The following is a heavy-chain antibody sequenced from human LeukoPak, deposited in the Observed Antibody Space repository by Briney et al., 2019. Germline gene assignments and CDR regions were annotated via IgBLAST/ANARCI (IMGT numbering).Heavy chain of an antibody. CDR1: GFTFSSYG. V-gene: IGHV3-30*02. D-gene: IGHD2-2*01. J-gene: IGHJ4*02. CDR3: AKPRYQLPIFDY. Sequence: PGGSLRLSCAASGFTFSSYGMHWVCQAPGKRLEWVAFIRYDGSNKYYADSVKGRFTISRDNSKNTLYLQMNSLRAEDTAVYYCAKPRYQLPIFDYWGQGTLFTVSS. CDR2: IRYDGSNK.